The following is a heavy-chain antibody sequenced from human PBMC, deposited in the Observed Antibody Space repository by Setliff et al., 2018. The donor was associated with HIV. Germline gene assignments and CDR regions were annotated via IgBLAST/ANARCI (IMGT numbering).Heavy chain of an antibody. CDR1: GGSFSGYY. J-gene: IGHJ5*02. CDR2: ITHSGST. Sequence: SETLSLTCAVYGGSFSGYYWNWIRQSPGKGLEWIGEITHSGSTNYNPSLKSRVTISIDTSMEEFGLQLTSVTAADTAVYYCASRVYYYDSNNFLREEGFDPWGQGTLVTVSS. V-gene: IGHV4-34*01. D-gene: IGHD3-22*01. CDR3: ASRVYYYDSNNFLREEGFDP.